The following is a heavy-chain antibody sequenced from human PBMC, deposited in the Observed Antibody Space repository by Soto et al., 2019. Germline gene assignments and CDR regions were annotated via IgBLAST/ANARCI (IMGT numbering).Heavy chain of an antibody. D-gene: IGHD2-2*01. V-gene: IGHV4-34*01. Sequence: QVQLQQWGAGLLKPSETLSLTCAVYGGSFSGYYWSWIRQPPGKGLEWIGEINHSGSTNYNPSLKIRVTIAVDTSKNQFSLKLSSVTAADTAVYYCARLKGYQLLHSNWFDPWGQGTLVTVSS. J-gene: IGHJ5*02. CDR2: INHSGST. CDR3: ARLKGYQLLHSNWFDP. CDR1: GGSFSGYY.